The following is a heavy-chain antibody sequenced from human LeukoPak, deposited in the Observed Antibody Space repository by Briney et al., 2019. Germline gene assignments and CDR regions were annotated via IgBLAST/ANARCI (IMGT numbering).Heavy chain of an antibody. J-gene: IGHJ4*02. V-gene: IGHV3-7*03. D-gene: IGHD6-6*01. CDR2: IKQDGGER. CDR1: GFTFSSSW. CDR3: ARDLYNSASR. Sequence: GGSLRLSCAASGFTFSSSWMTWVRQAPGKGLEWVANIKQDGGERYYVDSVKGRFTISRDNAKNSLYLQMNSLRADDTAVYYCARDLYNSASRWGQGTLVTVSS.